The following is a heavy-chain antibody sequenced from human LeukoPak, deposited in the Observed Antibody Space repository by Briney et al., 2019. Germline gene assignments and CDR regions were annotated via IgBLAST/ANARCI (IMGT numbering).Heavy chain of an antibody. Sequence: GGSLRLSCAASGFTFSSYAMHWVRQAPGKGLEWVAVISYDGSNKYYADSVEGRFTISRDNSKNTLYLQMNSLRAEDTAVYYRARVEGPWGQGTLVTVSS. CDR3: ARVEGP. V-gene: IGHV3-30-3*01. CDR1: GFTFSSYA. CDR2: ISYDGSNK. J-gene: IGHJ4*02.